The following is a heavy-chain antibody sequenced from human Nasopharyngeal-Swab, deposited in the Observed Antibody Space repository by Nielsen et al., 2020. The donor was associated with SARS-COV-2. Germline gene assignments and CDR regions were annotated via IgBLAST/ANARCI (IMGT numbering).Heavy chain of an antibody. CDR3: ARGTYYYDSSGYPT. Sequence: SETLSLTCTVSGGSISSSSYYWSWIRQHPGKGLEWIGYIYYSGSTYYNPSLKSRVTISVDTSKNQFSLKLSSVTAADTAVYYCARGTYYYDSSGYPTWGQGTLVTVSS. J-gene: IGHJ5*02. V-gene: IGHV4-31*03. CDR2: IYYSGST. D-gene: IGHD3-22*01. CDR1: GGSISSSSYY.